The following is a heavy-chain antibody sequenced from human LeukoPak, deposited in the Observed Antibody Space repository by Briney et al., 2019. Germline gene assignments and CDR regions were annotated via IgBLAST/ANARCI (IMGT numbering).Heavy chain of an antibody. CDR1: GFTFSSYA. Sequence: GGSLRLSCAASGFTFSSYAMHWVRQAPGKGLGWVAVISYDGSNKYYADSVKGRFTISRDNSKNTLYLQMNSLRAEDTAVYYCAKEPYCSSTSCIGEYFQRWGQGTLVTVSS. V-gene: IGHV3-30*04. CDR2: ISYDGSNK. J-gene: IGHJ1*01. D-gene: IGHD2-2*01. CDR3: AKEPYCSSTSCIGEYFQR.